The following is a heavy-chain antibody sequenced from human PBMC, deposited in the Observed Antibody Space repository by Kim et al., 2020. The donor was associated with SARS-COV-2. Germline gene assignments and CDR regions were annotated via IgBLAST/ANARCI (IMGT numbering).Heavy chain of an antibody. V-gene: IGHV4-39*01. Sequence: SETLSLTCTVSGGSISSSSYYWGWIRQPPGKGLEWIGSIYYSGSTYYNPSLKSRVTISVDTSKNQFSLKLSSVTAADTAVYYCARHLRAGSIAARPFYFDYWGQGTLVTVSS. J-gene: IGHJ4*02. CDR3: ARHLRAGSIAARPFYFDY. D-gene: IGHD6-6*01. CDR2: IYYSGST. CDR1: GGSISSSSYY.